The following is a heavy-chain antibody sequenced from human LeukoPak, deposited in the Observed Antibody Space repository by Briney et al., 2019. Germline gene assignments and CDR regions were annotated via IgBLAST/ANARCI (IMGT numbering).Heavy chain of an antibody. CDR3: ARAPYDSSGYYYFDY. CDR1: EFTFSNYS. D-gene: IGHD3-22*01. CDR2: ISSSSSYI. Sequence: PGGSLGLSCAASEFTFSNYSMNWVRQAPGKGLEWVSSISSSSSYIYYADSVKGRFTISRDNAKNSLYLQMNSLRAEDTAVYYCARAPYDSSGYYYFDYWGQGTLVTVSS. J-gene: IGHJ4*02. V-gene: IGHV3-21*01.